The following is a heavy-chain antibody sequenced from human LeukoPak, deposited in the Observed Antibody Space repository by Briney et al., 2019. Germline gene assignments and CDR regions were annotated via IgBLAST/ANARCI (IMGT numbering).Heavy chain of an antibody. CDR3: ARDGGTDWYDP. J-gene: IGHJ5*02. V-gene: IGHV3-7*01. CDR2: IKQDGSER. D-gene: IGHD1-1*01. CDR1: GFTISRYW. Sequence: GGSLRLSCGASGFTISRYWMSWVRQAPGKGLEWVANIKQDGSERTYVDSVKGRFTISRDNAKNSLYLQMNSLRVEETAMYYCARDGGTDWYDPWGQGTLVTVSS.